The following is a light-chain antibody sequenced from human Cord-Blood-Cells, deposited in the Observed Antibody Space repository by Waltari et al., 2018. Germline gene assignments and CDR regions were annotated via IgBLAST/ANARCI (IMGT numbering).Light chain of an antibody. CDR3: CSYAGSSTWV. Sequence: QSALTQPASVSGSPGQSITISCTGTSSDVGGYNYVSWYQQHPGKAPKLMICDVSKRPSGVSNRFSCSKSRNTASLTISGLQAEDEADYYCCSYAGSSTWVFGGGTKLTVL. CDR1: SSDVGGYNY. V-gene: IGLV2-23*02. CDR2: DVS. J-gene: IGLJ3*02.